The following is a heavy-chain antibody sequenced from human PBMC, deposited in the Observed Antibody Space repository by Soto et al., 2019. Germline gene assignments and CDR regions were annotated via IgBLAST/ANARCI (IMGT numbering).Heavy chain of an antibody. CDR1: GYTFTSYA. CDR2: INAGNGNT. V-gene: IGHV1-3*05. CDR3: ASSIVVVTALDY. Sequence: QVQLVQSGAEEKKPGASVKVSCKASGYTFTSYAMHWVRQAPGQRLEWMGWINAGNGNTKYSQKFQGRVTITRDTSAGTAYMELSSPRAEDTAVYYCASSIVVVTALDYWGQGTLVTVSS. J-gene: IGHJ4*02. D-gene: IGHD2-21*02.